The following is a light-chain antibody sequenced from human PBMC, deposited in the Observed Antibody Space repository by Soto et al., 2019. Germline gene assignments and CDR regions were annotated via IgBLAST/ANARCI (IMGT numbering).Light chain of an antibody. V-gene: IGKV3-20*01. CDR2: GAS. Sequence: EIVMTQSPATLSVSPGERATLSCRASQSVSSNLAWYQQKPGQAPRLLIYGASSRATGIPDRFSGSGSGTEFTLTISRLEPEDFAVYYCQQYGSSPWTFGQGTKVDIK. CDR1: QSVSSN. J-gene: IGKJ1*01. CDR3: QQYGSSPWT.